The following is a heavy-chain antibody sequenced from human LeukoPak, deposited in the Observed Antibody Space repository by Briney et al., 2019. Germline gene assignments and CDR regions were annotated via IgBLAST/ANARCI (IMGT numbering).Heavy chain of an antibody. Sequence: PGGSLRLSCAASGLTFSGSYMHWVRQAPGKGLVWVSRVNSDGSNSGYADSVKGRFTISRDNAKNTLYLQMNSLRAEDTAVYYCARGYGDDWGQGTLVTVSS. CDR2: VNSDGSNS. V-gene: IGHV3-74*01. CDR3: ARGYGDD. D-gene: IGHD1-1*01. CDR1: GLTFSGSY. J-gene: IGHJ4*02.